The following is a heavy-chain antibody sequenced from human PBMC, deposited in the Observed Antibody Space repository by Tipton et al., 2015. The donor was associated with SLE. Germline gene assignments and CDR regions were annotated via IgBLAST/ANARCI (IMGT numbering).Heavy chain of an antibody. CDR3: ASSSLRAGH. D-gene: IGHD3-10*01. CDR2: IYHSGTT. V-gene: IGHV4-38-2*02. J-gene: IGHJ4*01. CDR1: GFSISSGYY. Sequence: TLSLTCSVSGFSISSGYYWGWIRQPPGKGLEWIGSIYHSGTTYYNPSLKSRVTISLDTSKNQFSLKLSSVTAADTAVYYCASSSLRAGHWGHGTLVNVSS.